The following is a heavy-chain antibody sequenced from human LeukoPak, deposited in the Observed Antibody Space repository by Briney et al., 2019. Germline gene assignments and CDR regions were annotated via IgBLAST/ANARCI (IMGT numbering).Heavy chain of an antibody. V-gene: IGHV3-7*01. CDR1: GFTFRRYS. Sequence: GGSLRLSCAASGFTFRRYSMSWVRQAPGKGLEWVANIKQDGSEIYYVDSVKGRFTISRDNAKNSLYLQMNSLRAEDTAVYYCARVQRKYQLPRLNDYDYMDVWGKGTTVTISS. CDR2: IKQDGSEI. J-gene: IGHJ6*03. D-gene: IGHD2-2*01. CDR3: ARVQRKYQLPRLNDYDYMDV.